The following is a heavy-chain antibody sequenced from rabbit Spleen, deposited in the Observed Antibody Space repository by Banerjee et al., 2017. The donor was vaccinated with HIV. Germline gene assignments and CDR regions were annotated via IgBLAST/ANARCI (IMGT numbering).Heavy chain of an antibody. CDR3: ARDLAAWNSGSYAFNL. CDR1: GFSFSSSYW. D-gene: IGHD1-1*01. J-gene: IGHJ4*01. V-gene: IGHV1S45*01. CDR2: IGTGSSVGT. Sequence: QEQLVESRGGLVKPGGSLTLTCTASGFSFSSSYWIWWVRQTPGKGLEWIACIGTGSSVGTYYASWAKGRFTISKTSSTTVTLQMTSLTAADTATYFCARDLAAWNSGSYAFNLWGQGTLVTVS.